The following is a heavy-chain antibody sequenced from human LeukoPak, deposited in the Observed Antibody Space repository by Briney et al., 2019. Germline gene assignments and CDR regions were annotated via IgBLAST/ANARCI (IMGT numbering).Heavy chain of an antibody. D-gene: IGHD3-22*01. CDR1: GFTFSSYS. Sequence: GGSLRLSCAASGFTFSSYSMNWVRQAPGKGLEWVSSISSSSSYIYYADSVKGRFTISRDNAKNSLYLQMYSLRAEDTAVYYCARGGVYDSRFDYWGQGTLVTVSS. J-gene: IGHJ4*02. CDR2: ISSSSSYI. CDR3: ARGGVYDSRFDY. V-gene: IGHV3-21*01.